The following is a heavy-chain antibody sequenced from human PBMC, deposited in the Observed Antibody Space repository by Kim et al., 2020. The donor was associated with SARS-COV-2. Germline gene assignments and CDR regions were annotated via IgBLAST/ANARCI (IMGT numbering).Heavy chain of an antibody. CDR3: ASPGYSSGWSYSEYFQP. J-gene: IGHJ1*01. V-gene: IGHV3-23*01. Sequence: GGSLRLSCGASGFTFNIYAISWVRQAPGKGPEWVSTIGVSGINTYYADSVKGRFTISRDNSKNTLYLQMNSLRADDTAVYYCASPGYSSGWSYSEYFQP. CDR1: GFTFNIYA. D-gene: IGHD6-19*01. CDR2: IGVSGINT.